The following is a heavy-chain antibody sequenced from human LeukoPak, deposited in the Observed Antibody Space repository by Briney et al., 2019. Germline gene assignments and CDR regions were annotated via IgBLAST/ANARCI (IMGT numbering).Heavy chain of an antibody. V-gene: IGHV3-7*01. Sequence: GGSLRLSCAVSGFTFSNYWMSWVRQAPGKGLEWVANINQDGSEEHYVDSLKGRFTISRDNAKNSLYLQMNSLRAEDTAVYYCARDRYSPPAVPYYYYYMDVWGKGTTVTVSS. J-gene: IGHJ6*03. CDR3: ARDRYSPPAVPYYYYYMDV. D-gene: IGHD4-11*01. CDR2: INQDGSEE. CDR1: GFTFSNYW.